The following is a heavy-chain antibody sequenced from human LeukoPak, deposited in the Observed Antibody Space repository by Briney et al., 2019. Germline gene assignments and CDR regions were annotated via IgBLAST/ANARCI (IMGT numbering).Heavy chain of an antibody. CDR2: IIPIFGTA. V-gene: IGHV1-69*05. Sequence: ASVKVSCKASGGTFSSYAISWVRQAPGQGLEWMGGIIPIFGTANYAQKFQGRVTITTDESTSTAYMELSSLRSEDTAVYYWAGGPHYDFWSGYLNLNWFDPWGQGTLVTVYS. D-gene: IGHD3-3*01. CDR1: GGTFSSYA. J-gene: IGHJ5*02. CDR3: AGGPHYDFWSGYLNLNWFDP.